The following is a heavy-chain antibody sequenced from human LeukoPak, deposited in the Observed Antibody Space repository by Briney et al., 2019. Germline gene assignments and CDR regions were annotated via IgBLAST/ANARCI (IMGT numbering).Heavy chain of an antibody. Sequence: SETLSLTCAVYGGSFSGYYWSWIRQPPGKGLEWIGEINHSGSTNYNPSLKSRVTISVDTSKNQFSLKLSSVTAADTAVYYCARARRFVKDTAPRPRTYHYYYMDVWGKGTTVTVSS. V-gene: IGHV4-34*01. D-gene: IGHD5-18*01. CDR2: INHSGST. CDR1: GGSFSGYY. J-gene: IGHJ6*03. CDR3: ARARRFVKDTAPRPRTYHYYYMDV.